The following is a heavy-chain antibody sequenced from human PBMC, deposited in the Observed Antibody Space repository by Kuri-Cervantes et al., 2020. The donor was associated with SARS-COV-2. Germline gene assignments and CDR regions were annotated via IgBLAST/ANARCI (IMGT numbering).Heavy chain of an antibody. CDR3: ARGGEEIVVEPGAMGIYYYYYMDV. V-gene: IGHV4-38-2*01. Sequence: GSLRLSCGVSGQYISSGYSWGWIRQPPGKGLEWIGSIYHSGSTYYNPSLKSRVTISVDTSKNQFSLKLSSVTAADTAVYYCARGGEEIVVEPGAMGIYYYYYMDVWGKGTTVTVSS. D-gene: IGHD2-2*01. CDR1: GQYISSGYS. J-gene: IGHJ6*03. CDR2: IYHSGST.